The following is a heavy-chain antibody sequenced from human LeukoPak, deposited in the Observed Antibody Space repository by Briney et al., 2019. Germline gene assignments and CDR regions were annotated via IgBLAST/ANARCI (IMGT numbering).Heavy chain of an antibody. CDR2: IYHSGST. V-gene: IGHV4-39*07. J-gene: IGHJ3*02. D-gene: IGHD3-22*01. CDR3: ARETTMIVVAPFDAFDI. CDR1: GGSISSSSYY. Sequence: SETLSLTCTVSGGSISSSSYYWGWIRQPPGKGLEWIGSIYHSGSTYYNPSLKSRVTISVDTSKNQFSLKLSSVTAADTAVYYCARETTMIVVAPFDAFDIWGQGTMVTVSS.